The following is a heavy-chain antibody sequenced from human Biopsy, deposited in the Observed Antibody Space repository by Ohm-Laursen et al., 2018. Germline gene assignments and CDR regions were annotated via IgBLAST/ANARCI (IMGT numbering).Heavy chain of an antibody. CDR1: GGSNTDDY. CDR2: INHSGST. V-gene: IGHV4-34*01. CDR3: AVKSYFSTSFDP. D-gene: IGHD1-26*01. Sequence: GTLSLTCTVSGGSNTDDYWSWIRQPPGKGLEWIGEINHSGSTNFNPSFKSRVTISVDTSKNQFSMKLSSVTAAETAVYYCAVKSYFSTSFDPWGQGTLVTVSS. J-gene: IGHJ5*02.